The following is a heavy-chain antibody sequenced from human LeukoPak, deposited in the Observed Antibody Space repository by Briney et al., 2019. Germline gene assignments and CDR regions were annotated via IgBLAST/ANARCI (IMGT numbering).Heavy chain of an antibody. V-gene: IGHV3-23*01. CDR2: ISGSGGST. Sequence: GGSLRLSCAASGFTFSSYGMSWVRQAPGKGLEWVSAISGSGGSTYYADSVKGRFTISRDNSKNTLYLQMNSLRAEDTAVYYCAKRSFYCGGDCYSGYFDYWGQGTLVTVSS. J-gene: IGHJ4*02. CDR1: GFTFSSYG. D-gene: IGHD2-21*02. CDR3: AKRSFYCGGDCYSGYFDY.